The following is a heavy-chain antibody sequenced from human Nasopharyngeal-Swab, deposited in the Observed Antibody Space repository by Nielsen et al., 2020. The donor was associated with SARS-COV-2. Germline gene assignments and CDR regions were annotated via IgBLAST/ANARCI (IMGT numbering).Heavy chain of an antibody. V-gene: IGHV1-2*04. Sequence: ASVKVSCKASGYTFTGYYMHWVRLAPGQGLEWMGWINPNSGGTNYAQKFQGWVTMTRDTSISTAYMELSRLRSDDTAVYYCARDRGSGYGDAFDIWGQGTMVTVSS. D-gene: IGHD5-12*01. J-gene: IGHJ3*02. CDR2: INPNSGGT. CDR3: ARDRGSGYGDAFDI. CDR1: GYTFTGYY.